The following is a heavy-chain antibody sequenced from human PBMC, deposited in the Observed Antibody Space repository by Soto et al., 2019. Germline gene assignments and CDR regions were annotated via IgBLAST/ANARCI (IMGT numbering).Heavy chain of an antibody. D-gene: IGHD3-3*01. V-gene: IGHV1-69*13. CDR3: ARESEGYDFWSGWTDYYYYGMDV. Sequence: GASVKVSCNASGGTFSSYAISWVRQAPGQWLEWMGGVIPIFGTATYAQKFQGRVTITAYESTSTAYMELSSLRSEETAVYYFARESEGYDFWSGWTDYYYYGMDVWGQGTTVTVSS. CDR1: GGTFSSYA. J-gene: IGHJ6*02. CDR2: VIPIFGTA.